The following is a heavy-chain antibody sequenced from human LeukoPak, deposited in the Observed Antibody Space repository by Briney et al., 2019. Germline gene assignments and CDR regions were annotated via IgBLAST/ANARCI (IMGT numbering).Heavy chain of an antibody. CDR2: IYTAGNT. Sequence: GGSLRLSCAASGFIVSHKYMAWVRQAPGKGLEWLSIIYTAGNTVSAESVKGRFIISRDNSRNTVHLQMNSLRDDGTAVYYCARGQIDLLRNYFDSWGPGTLVAVSS. V-gene: IGHV3-66*01. CDR3: ARGQIDLLRNYFDS. CDR1: GFIVSHKY. D-gene: IGHD3-22*01. J-gene: IGHJ4*02.